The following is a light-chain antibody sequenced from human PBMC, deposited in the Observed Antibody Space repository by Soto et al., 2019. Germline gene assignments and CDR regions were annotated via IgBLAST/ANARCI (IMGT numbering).Light chain of an antibody. CDR1: SSNIGAGHA. Sequence: QSVLTQPPSVSGAPWQRVTISCTGTSSNIGAGHAVHWYRQFPGAAPKLLIYGDTHRPSGVPDRFSGSKSATSASLVITGLQAEDEADYYCAAWHDSLNGPVFGGGTQLTVL. J-gene: IGLJ3*02. V-gene: IGLV1-40*01. CDR2: GDT. CDR3: AAWHDSLNGPV.